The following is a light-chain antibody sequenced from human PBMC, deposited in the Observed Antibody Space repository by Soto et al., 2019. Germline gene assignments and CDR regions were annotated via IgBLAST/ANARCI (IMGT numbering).Light chain of an antibody. Sequence: EIVLSLSPGTLSLSPGERATLSCRASQSVSSYLAWYQQKPGQAPRLLIYGASSRATGIPDRFSGSGSGTDFTLTISRVEPEDVAVYYCQQYGGSTRTFGQGSKADIK. CDR1: QSVSSY. CDR3: QQYGGSTRT. CDR2: GAS. V-gene: IGKV3-20*01. J-gene: IGKJ1*01.